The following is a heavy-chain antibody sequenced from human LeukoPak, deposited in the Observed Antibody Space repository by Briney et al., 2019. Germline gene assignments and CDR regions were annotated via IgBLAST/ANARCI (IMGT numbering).Heavy chain of an antibody. CDR2: ISAYNGNT. Sequence: GASVKVSCKASGYTFTSYGISWVRQAPGQGLEWMGWISAYNGNTNYAQKLQGRVAMTTDTSTSTAYMELRSLRSDDTAVYYCARRPLIAAGIPWSDYWGQGTLVTVSS. CDR1: GYTFTSYG. D-gene: IGHD6-13*01. J-gene: IGHJ4*02. V-gene: IGHV1-18*01. CDR3: ARRPLIAAGIPWSDY.